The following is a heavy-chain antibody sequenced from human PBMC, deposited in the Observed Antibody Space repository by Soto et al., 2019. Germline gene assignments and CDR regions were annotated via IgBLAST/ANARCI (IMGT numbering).Heavy chain of an antibody. D-gene: IGHD1-26*01. CDR3: AKNSKGYSGSYFDY. J-gene: IGHJ4*02. CDR1: GFSFSGYA. V-gene: IGHV3-23*01. CDR2: ISGSGAST. Sequence: EVQLLESGGGVGQPGGSLRLSCAATGFSFSGYAMSWVRQAAGKGLEWVSTISGSGASTFYADSVKGRFTISRDNSKNTCYLQINSLRAEDTAGYYCAKNSKGYSGSYFDYWGQGTLVNVSS.